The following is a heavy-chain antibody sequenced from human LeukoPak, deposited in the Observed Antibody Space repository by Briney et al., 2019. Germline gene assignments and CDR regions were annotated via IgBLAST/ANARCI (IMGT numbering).Heavy chain of an antibody. CDR3: ARDIAVAGTGDY. V-gene: IGHV3-30-3*01. CDR1: GFTFSSYA. CDR2: ISYDGSNK. J-gene: IGHJ4*02. Sequence: GGSLRLSCAASGFTFSSYAMHWVRQAPGKGLERVAVISYDGSNKYYADSVKGRFTISRDNSKNTLYLQMNGLRAEDTAVYYCARDIAVAGTGDYWGQGTLVTVSS. D-gene: IGHD6-19*01.